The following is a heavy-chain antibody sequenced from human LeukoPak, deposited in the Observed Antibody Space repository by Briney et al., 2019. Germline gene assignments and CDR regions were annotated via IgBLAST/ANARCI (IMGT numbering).Heavy chain of an antibody. Sequence: SETLSLTCTVSGGSISSSSYYWGWIRQPPGKGLEWIGSIYYSGSTYYNPSLKSRVTISVDTSKNQFSLKLSSVTAADTAVYYCASVGGWPSPYYYYYMDVWGKGTTVTVSS. V-gene: IGHV4-39*07. CDR3: ASVGGWPSPYYYYYMDV. D-gene: IGHD6-19*01. CDR2: IYYSGST. CDR1: GGSISSSSYY. J-gene: IGHJ6*03.